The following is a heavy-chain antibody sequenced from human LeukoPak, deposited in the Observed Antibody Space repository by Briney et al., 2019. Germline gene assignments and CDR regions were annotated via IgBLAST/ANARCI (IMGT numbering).Heavy chain of an antibody. CDR3: ARRSSSWYGSEYYYGMDV. V-gene: IGHV4-59*08. CDR2: IYYSGST. D-gene: IGHD6-13*01. Sequence: SDTLSLTCTVSGGSISSYYWSWIRQPPGKGLEWIGYIYYSGSTNYNPSLKSRATISVDTSKNQFSLKLSSVTAADTAVYYCARRSSSWYGSEYYYGMDVWGQGTTVTVSS. J-gene: IGHJ6*02. CDR1: GGSISSYY.